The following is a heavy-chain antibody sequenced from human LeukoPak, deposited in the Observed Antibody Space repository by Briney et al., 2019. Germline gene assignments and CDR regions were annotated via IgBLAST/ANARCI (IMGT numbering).Heavy chain of an antibody. J-gene: IGHJ4*02. V-gene: IGHV3-30-3*01. Sequence: GGSLRLSCAASGFTFSSYAMSWVRQAPGKGLEWVAVISYDGSDYYADSVKGRFTISRDNSRDTLYLEMNSLRADDRAVYYCARANSSAWHNFDFWGQGTLVTVSS. CDR2: ISYDGSD. D-gene: IGHD6-19*01. CDR3: ARANSSAWHNFDF. CDR1: GFTFSSYA.